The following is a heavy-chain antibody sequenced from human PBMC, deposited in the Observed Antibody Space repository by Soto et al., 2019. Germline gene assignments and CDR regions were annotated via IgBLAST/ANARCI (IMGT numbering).Heavy chain of an antibody. D-gene: IGHD6-13*01. J-gene: IGHJ6*02. Sequence: GGSLRLSCAASGFTFSSYGMHWVRQAPGKGLEWVAVISYDGSNKYYADSVKGRFTISRDNSKNTLYLQMNSLRAEDTAVYYCAKVQSESSSWYKGHYYYYGMDVWGQGTTVTVSS. CDR3: AKVQSESSSWYKGHYYYYGMDV. CDR2: ISYDGSNK. V-gene: IGHV3-30*18. CDR1: GFTFSSYG.